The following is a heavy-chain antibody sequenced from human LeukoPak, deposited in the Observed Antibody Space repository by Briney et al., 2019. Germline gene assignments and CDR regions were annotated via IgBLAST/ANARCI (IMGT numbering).Heavy chain of an antibody. CDR2: IIPIFGTA. CDR3: ARGFTIFGVVTGPGYYGMDV. Sequence: ASVKVSCKASGGTFSSYAISWVRQTPGKGLEWMGGIIPIFGTANYAQKFQGRVTITADESTSTAYMELSSLRSEDTAVYYCARGFTIFGVVTGPGYYGMDVWGQGTTVTVSS. J-gene: IGHJ6*02. V-gene: IGHV1-69*13. CDR1: GGTFSSYA. D-gene: IGHD3-3*01.